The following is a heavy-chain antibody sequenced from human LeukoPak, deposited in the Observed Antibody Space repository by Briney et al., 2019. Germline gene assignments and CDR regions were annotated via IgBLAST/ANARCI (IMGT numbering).Heavy chain of an antibody. J-gene: IGHJ5*02. CDR3: ARDEYRSRWLHP. CDR1: GFTFSSYW. CDR2: IKGDGSEK. V-gene: IGHV3-7*01. Sequence: QAGGSLRLSCAASGFTFSSYWMSWVRLAPGKGLEWVANIKGDGSEKWCADSVKGRFTISRDNAQNSVHLQMNSLRAEDTAVYHCARDEYRSRWLHPWGQGTLVTVTS. D-gene: IGHD5-24*01.